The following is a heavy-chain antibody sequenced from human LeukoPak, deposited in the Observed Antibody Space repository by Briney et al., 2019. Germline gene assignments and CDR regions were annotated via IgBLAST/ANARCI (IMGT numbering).Heavy chain of an antibody. CDR1: GYTFSDYY. CDR3: ARGHIAAAGSFDY. V-gene: IGHV1-46*01. CDR2: INPSGGST. J-gene: IGHJ4*02. D-gene: IGHD6-13*01. Sequence: ASVKVSCKASGYTFSDYYMHWVRQAPGQGLERMGIINPSGGSTSYAQKFRGRVTMTRDMSTSTVYMELSSLRSEDTAVYYCARGHIAAAGSFDYRGQGTLVTVSS.